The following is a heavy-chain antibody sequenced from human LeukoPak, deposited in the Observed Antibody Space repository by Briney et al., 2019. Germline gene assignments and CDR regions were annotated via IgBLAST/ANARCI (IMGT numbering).Heavy chain of an antibody. D-gene: IGHD2-2*01. CDR1: GYTFTSYY. Sequence: ASVKVSCKASGYTFTSYYMHWVRQAPGQGLEWMGIINPSGGSTSYAQKFQGRVTMTRDTSTSTVYMELSSLRSEDTAVYYCARDFHRRPIVVVPAVILWFDPWGQGTLVTVSS. CDR2: INPSGGST. V-gene: IGHV1-46*01. J-gene: IGHJ5*02. CDR3: ARDFHRRPIVVVPAVILWFDP.